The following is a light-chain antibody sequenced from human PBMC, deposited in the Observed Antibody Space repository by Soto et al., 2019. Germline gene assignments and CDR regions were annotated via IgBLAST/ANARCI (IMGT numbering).Light chain of an antibody. J-gene: IGKJ5*01. CDR1: QSVSSSY. CDR3: QQYGSSPPIT. CDR2: GAS. V-gene: IGKV3-20*01. Sequence: EIVLTQSPGTLSLSPGERATLSCRASQSVSSSYLAWYQQKPGQAPRLLIYGASSRATGIPDRFSGSGSGKDFTITISRLEPEDFSVYYCQQYGSSPPITFGQGTRLEIK.